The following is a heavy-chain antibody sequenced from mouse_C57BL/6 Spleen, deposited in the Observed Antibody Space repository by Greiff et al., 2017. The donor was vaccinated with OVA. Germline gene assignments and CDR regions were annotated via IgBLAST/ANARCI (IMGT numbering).Heavy chain of an antibody. J-gene: IGHJ3*01. D-gene: IGHD1-1*01. Sequence: EVQLQQSGPELVKPGASVKMSCKASGYTFTDYNMHWVKQSHGKSLEWIGYINPNNGGTSYNQKFKGKATLTVNKSSSTAYMELRSLTSEDSAVYYCARLDYGSSYVAYWGQGTLVTVSA. CDR2: INPNNGGT. V-gene: IGHV1-22*01. CDR1: GYTFTDYN. CDR3: ARLDYGSSYVAY.